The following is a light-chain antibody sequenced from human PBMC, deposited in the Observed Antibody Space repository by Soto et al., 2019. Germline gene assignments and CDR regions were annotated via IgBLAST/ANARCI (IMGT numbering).Light chain of an antibody. J-gene: IGKJ4*01. Sequence: ELVLTQSPGTLSLSPGERATLSCRASQSVNTKYLAWYQQKPGQAPRLLIYGVSSRATGIPDRFSGSGSGTDFILTISRVEPEDFAVYYCQQYNNWPLLTFGGGTKVEIK. CDR2: GVS. V-gene: IGKV3-20*01. CDR3: QQYNNWPLLT. CDR1: QSVNTKY.